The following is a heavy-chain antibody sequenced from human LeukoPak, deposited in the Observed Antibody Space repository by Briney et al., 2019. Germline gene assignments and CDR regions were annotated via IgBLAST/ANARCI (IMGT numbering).Heavy chain of an antibody. V-gene: IGHV3-53*04. CDR1: GFTVSSNY. CDR3: ARGGTPGYSSGRIDY. Sequence: NPGGSLRLSCVASGFTVSSNYMSWVRQAPGKGLEWVSVIYSAGNTYYADSVKGRFTISRHNSENTLYLHMNSLRVEDTAVYFCARGGTPGYSSGRIDYWGQGTLVTVSS. J-gene: IGHJ4*02. D-gene: IGHD6-19*01. CDR2: IYSAGNT.